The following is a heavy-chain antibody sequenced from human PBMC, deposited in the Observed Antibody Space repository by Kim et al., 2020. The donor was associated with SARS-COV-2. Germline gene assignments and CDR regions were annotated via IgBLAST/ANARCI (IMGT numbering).Heavy chain of an antibody. CDR1: GFTFSSYS. CDR3: AREYYDSSGYSLNDAFDI. J-gene: IGHJ3*02. Sequence: GGSLRLSCAASGFTFSSYSMNWVRQAPGKGLEWVSSISSSSSYIYYADSVKGRFTISRDNAKNSLYLQMNSLRAEDTAVYYCAREYYDSSGYSLNDAFDIWGQGTMVTVSS. D-gene: IGHD3-22*01. CDR2: ISSSSSYI. V-gene: IGHV3-21*01.